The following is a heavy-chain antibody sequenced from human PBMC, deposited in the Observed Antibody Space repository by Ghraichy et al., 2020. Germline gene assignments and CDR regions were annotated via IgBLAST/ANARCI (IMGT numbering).Heavy chain of an antibody. J-gene: IGHJ3*02. Sequence: SETLPLTCTVSGGSISGYYWSWIRQPPGKGLEWNGYMHYSGSTNYNPSLKSRVTISVDTSKNQFSLKLSSVTAADTAVYYCARGGHWAFDIWGQGTMVTVSS. CDR2: MHYSGST. V-gene: IGHV4-59*08. CDR1: GGSISGYY. CDR3: ARGGHWAFDI. D-gene: IGHD1-1*01.